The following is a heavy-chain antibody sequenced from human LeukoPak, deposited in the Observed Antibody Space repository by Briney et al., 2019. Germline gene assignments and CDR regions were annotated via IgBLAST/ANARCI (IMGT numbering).Heavy chain of an antibody. V-gene: IGHV5-51*01. Sequence: GESLKISCKGSGYSFTSYWISWVRQMPGKGLEWMGIIYPGDSDTRYSPSFQGQVTISADKSISTAYLQWSSLKASDTAMYYCDLYSGNYYYGMDVWGQGTTVTVSS. J-gene: IGHJ6*02. CDR2: IYPGDSDT. CDR3: DLYSGNYYYGMDV. CDR1: GYSFTSYW. D-gene: IGHD1-26*01.